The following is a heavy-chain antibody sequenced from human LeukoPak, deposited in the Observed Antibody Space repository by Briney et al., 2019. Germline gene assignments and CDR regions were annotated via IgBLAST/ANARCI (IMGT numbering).Heavy chain of an antibody. CDR1: GGSISSSSYY. CDR2: IYYSGST. CDR3: ARGLGYYDFWSGYYKKDYYYMDV. V-gene: IGHV4-39*07. Sequence: SETLSLTCTVSGGSISSSSYYWGWIRQPPGKGLEWIGSIYYSGSTYYNPSLKSRVTISVDTSKNQFSLKLSSVTAADTAVYYCARGLGYYDFWSGYYKKDYYYMDVWGKGTTVTVSS. J-gene: IGHJ6*03. D-gene: IGHD3-3*01.